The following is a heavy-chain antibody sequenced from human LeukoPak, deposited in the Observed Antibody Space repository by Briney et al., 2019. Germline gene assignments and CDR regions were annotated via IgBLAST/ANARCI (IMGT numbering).Heavy chain of an antibody. J-gene: IGHJ4*02. CDR1: GFTFSGYY. CDR2: ISSSGSTI. Sequence: GGTLRLSRAASGFTFSGYYMSWIRQAPGKGVEWGSYISSSGSTIYYADSVKGRFTISRDNAKNSLYLQMNSLRAEDTAVYYCARAVRDGYNHHYFDYWGQGTLVTVSS. CDR3: ARAVRDGYNHHYFDY. V-gene: IGHV3-11*01. D-gene: IGHD5-24*01.